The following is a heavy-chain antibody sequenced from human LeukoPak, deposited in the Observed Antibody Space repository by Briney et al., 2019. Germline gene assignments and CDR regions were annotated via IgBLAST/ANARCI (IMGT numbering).Heavy chain of an antibody. J-gene: IGHJ5*02. CDR1: GFTFSSYA. D-gene: IGHD5-18*01. V-gene: IGHV3-23*01. CDR2: ISGSGGST. CDR3: AKDGGRGYSYGYFWFDP. Sequence: PGGSLRLSCAASGFTFSSYAMSWVRQAPGKGLEWVSAISGSGGSTYYAVSVKGRFTISRDNSKNTLYLQMNSLRAEDTAVYYCAKDGGRGYSYGYFWFDPWGQGTLVTVSS.